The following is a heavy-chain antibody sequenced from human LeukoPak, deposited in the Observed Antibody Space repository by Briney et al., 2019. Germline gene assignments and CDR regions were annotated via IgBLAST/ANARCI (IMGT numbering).Heavy chain of an antibody. V-gene: IGHV3-21*01. CDR1: GFMFSTYT. J-gene: IGHJ4*02. D-gene: IGHD3-3*01. CDR3: ARALLEGLGPSPGRRFDY. CDR2: INSSSSYI. Sequence: GGSLRLSCAASGFMFSTYTMNWVRQAPGKGLEWVSSINSSSSYIIYADSVKGRFTISRDNAKNSLYLQMNGLRAEDTAVYYCARALLEGLGPSPGRRFDYWGQGTLVTV.